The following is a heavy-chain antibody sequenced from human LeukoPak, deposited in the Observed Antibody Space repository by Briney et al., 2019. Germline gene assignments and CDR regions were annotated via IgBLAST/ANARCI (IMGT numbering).Heavy chain of an antibody. D-gene: IGHD3/OR15-3a*01. Sequence: GGSLRLSCAASGFTVSSNYMSWVRQAPGKGLEWVSVIYSGGSTYYADSVKGRFTISRDNAKNSLYLQMNSLRAEDTAVYYCAREKGDWTLDYWGQGTLVTVSS. CDR3: AREKGDWTLDY. J-gene: IGHJ4*02. V-gene: IGHV3-53*01. CDR1: GFTVSSNY. CDR2: IYSGGST.